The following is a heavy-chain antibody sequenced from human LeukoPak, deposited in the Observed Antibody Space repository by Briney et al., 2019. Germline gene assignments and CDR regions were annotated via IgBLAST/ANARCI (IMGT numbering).Heavy chain of an antibody. CDR3: AREVDSGYYYMDV. CDR1: GSTFSSYE. CDR2: ISSSGSTI. J-gene: IGHJ6*03. V-gene: IGHV3-48*03. D-gene: IGHD5-12*01. Sequence: PGGSLRLSCAASGSTFSSYEMNWVRQAPGKGLEWVSYISSSGSTIYYADSVKGRFTISRDNAKNSLYLQMNSLRAEDTAVYYCAREVDSGYYYMDVWGKGTTVTVSS.